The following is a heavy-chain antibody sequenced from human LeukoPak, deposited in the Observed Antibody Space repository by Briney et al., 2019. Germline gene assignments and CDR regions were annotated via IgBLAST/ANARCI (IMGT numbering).Heavy chain of an antibody. Sequence: SETLSLTCAVYGGSFSGYYWSWIRQPPGKGVEWIGEINHSGSTNYNPSLGSGGTISVDRTKNQFSLKLSSVTAADTAVYYCARGKYYDFWSGYSSWFDPWGQGTLVTVSS. CDR1: GGSFSGYY. CDR2: INHSGST. CDR3: ARGKYYDFWSGYSSWFDP. D-gene: IGHD3-3*01. V-gene: IGHV4-34*01. J-gene: IGHJ5*02.